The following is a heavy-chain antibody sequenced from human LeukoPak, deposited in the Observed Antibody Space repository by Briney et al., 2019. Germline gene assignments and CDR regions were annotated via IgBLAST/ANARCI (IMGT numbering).Heavy chain of an antibody. Sequence: SETLSLTCIVSGYSIISDYFWGWVRQPPGKGPEWIGSIFHSGSVYYNPSLKSRVTISVDPSKNRFSLKLTSVTAADTAVYYCARVVASTSIDSWGQGTLVTVSS. J-gene: IGHJ4*02. V-gene: IGHV4-38-2*02. CDR3: ARVVASTSIDS. CDR2: IFHSGSV. CDR1: GYSIISDYF. D-gene: IGHD2-15*01.